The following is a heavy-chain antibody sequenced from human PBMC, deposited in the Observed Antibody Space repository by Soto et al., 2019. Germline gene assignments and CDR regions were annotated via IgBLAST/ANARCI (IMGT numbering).Heavy chain of an antibody. CDR1: GGSISSSSYY. V-gene: IGHV4-39*01. D-gene: IGHD6-13*01. CDR2: IYYSGST. CDR3: ARVGSSSWYRSYAFDI. J-gene: IGHJ3*02. Sequence: QLQLQESGPGLVKPSETLSLTCTVSGGSISSSSYYWGWIRQPPGKGLEWIGSIYYSGSTYYNPSLKSRVTISVDTSKNQFSLKLRSVTAADTAVYYCARVGSSSWYRSYAFDIWGQGTMVTVSS.